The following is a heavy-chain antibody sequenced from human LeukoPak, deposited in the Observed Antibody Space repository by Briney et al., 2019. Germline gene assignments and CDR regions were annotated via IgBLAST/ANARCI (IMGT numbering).Heavy chain of an antibody. CDR2: INHSGST. CDR3: ARGPPYCSGGSCYSLEDY. D-gene: IGHD2-15*01. J-gene: IGHJ4*02. V-gene: IGHV4-34*01. CDR1: GGSFSGYY. Sequence: PSETLSLTCAVYGGSFSGYYWSWIRQPPGKGLEWIGEINHSGSTNYNPSLKSRVTISVDTSKNQFSLKLSSVTAADTAVYYCARGPPYCSGGSCYSLEDYWGQGTLVTVSS.